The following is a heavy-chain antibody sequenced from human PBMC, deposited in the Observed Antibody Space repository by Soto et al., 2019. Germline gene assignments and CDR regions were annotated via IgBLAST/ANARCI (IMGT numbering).Heavy chain of an antibody. CDR1: GFTFSDYY. V-gene: IGHV3-11*01. CDR2: ISSSGSTI. J-gene: IGHJ4*02. CDR3: ARDRAITFGGVIVTRGGRVGDY. Sequence: QVQLVESGGGLVKPGGSLRLSCAASGFTFSDYYMSWIRQAPGKGLEWVSYISSSGSTIYYADSVKGRFTISRDNAKNSLYLQMNSVRAEDTAVYYCARDRAITFGGVIVTRGGRVGDYWGQGTLVTVSS. D-gene: IGHD3-16*02.